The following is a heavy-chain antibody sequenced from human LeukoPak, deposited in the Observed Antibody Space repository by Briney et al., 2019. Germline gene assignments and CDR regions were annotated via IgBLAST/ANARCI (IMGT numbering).Heavy chain of an antibody. CDR2: IRQDGSEK. J-gene: IGHJ4*02. CDR1: GFTFSSHW. V-gene: IGHV3-7*01. CDR3: TRDTPVVAAIGAH. D-gene: IGHD2-15*01. Sequence: PGGSLRLSCAASGFTFSSHWMSWVRQAPGKGLEWVARIRQDGSEKYYLDSVKGRFTISRDNAKNSLYLQMNSLRAEDTAVYYCTRDTPVVAAIGAHWGQGTLVTVSS.